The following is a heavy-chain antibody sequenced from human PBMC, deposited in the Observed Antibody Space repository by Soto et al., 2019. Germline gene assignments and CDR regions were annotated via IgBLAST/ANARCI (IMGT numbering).Heavy chain of an antibody. CDR1: GFTFSSYA. Sequence: GGSLRLSCGASGFTFSSYAMHWVRQAPGKGLEWVAVISYDGSNKYYADSVKGRFTISRDNSKNTLYLQMNSLRTEDTAVYYCAKDSPDYGDDIEGNYFDYWGQGTQVTVSS. J-gene: IGHJ4*02. V-gene: IGHV3-30-3*01. D-gene: IGHD4-17*01. CDR3: AKDSPDYGDDIEGNYFDY. CDR2: ISYDGSNK.